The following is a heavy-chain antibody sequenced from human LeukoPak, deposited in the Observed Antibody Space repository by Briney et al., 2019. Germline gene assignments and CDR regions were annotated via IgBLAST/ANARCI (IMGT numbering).Heavy chain of an antibody. J-gene: IGHJ3*02. V-gene: IGHV1-18*01. D-gene: IGHD3-22*01. Sequence: ASVKVSCKASGYTFTSYGISWVRQAPGQGLEWMGWISAYNGNTNYAQKLQGRVTMTTDTSTSTAYMELRSLRSDDTAVYYCARTYYYDSRDAFHIWGQGTMATVSS. CDR1: GYTFTSYG. CDR2: ISAYNGNT. CDR3: ARTYYYDSRDAFHI.